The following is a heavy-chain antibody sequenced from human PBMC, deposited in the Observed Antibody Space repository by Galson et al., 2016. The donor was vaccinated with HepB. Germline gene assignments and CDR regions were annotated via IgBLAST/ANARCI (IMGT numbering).Heavy chain of an antibody. Sequence: SLRLSCAASGFSFSSYSMNWVRQAPGKGLEWVSSISSGSSYIYSADSLKGRFTISRDNARNSLYLQMNSLRAEDTAVYYCSKPRNSGTYPDGFDVWGQGTKVTVSS. CDR3: SKPRNSGTYPDGFDV. J-gene: IGHJ3*01. CDR1: GFSFSSYS. CDR2: ISSGSSYI. V-gene: IGHV3-21*01. D-gene: IGHD1-26*01.